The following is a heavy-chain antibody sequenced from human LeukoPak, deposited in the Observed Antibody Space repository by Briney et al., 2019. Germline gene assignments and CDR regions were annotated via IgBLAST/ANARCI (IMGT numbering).Heavy chain of an antibody. CDR2: IYPGDSDT. V-gene: IGHV5-51*01. J-gene: IGHJ4*02. Sequence: GESLKISRKGSGYSFTSYWIGWVRQMPGKGLEWMGIIYPGDSDTRYSPSFQGQVTISADKSISTAYLQWSSLKASDTAMYYCARHDRAVRGVISIKEIDYWGQGTLVTVSS. D-gene: IGHD3-10*01. CDR1: GYSFTSYW. CDR3: ARHDRAVRGVISIKEIDY.